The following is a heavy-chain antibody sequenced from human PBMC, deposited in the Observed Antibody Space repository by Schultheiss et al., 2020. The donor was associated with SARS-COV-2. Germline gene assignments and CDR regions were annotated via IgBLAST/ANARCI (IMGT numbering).Heavy chain of an antibody. V-gene: IGHV3-7*01. CDR3: AREGSRLVGATGFPDY. Sequence: GGSLRLSCAASGFTFSSYWMSWVRQAPGKGLEWVANIKQDGSEKYYVDSVKGRFTISRDNAKNTLYLQMNSLRAEDTAVYYCAREGSRLVGATGFPDYWGQGTLVTVSS. CDR1: GFTFSSYW. J-gene: IGHJ4*02. CDR2: IKQDGSEK. D-gene: IGHD1-26*01.